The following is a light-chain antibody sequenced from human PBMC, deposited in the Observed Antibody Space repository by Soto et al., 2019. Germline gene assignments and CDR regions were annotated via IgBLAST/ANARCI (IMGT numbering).Light chain of an antibody. CDR1: QSVSSY. CDR3: QQRSNWPPT. CDR2: DAS. J-gene: IGKJ1*01. V-gene: IGKV3-11*01. Sequence: EIVLTQSPATRSLSPVGIATLCFMASQSVSSYLAWYQQKPGQAPRLLIYDASNRATGIPARFSGSGSGTDFTLTISSLEPEDFAVYYCQQRSNWPPTFGQGTKVDIK.